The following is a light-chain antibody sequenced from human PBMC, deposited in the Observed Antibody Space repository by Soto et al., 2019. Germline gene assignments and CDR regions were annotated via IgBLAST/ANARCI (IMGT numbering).Light chain of an antibody. CDR3: CSYALSSTYV. V-gene: IGLV2-23*01. CDR2: EGS. Sequence: QSALTQPASVSGSPGQSITISCTGTSSDVGSYNLVSWYQQYPGKAPKLMIYEGSKRPSGVSNRFSGSKSGNTASLTISGLQAEDEADYYCCSYALSSTYVFGTGTKLTVL. CDR1: SSDVGSYNL. J-gene: IGLJ1*01.